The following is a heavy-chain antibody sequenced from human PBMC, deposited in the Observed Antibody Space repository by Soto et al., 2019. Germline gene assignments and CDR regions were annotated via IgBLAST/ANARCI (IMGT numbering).Heavy chain of an antibody. CDR3: AKVVGNDPLDY. CDR2: MNPNSGST. D-gene: IGHD2-21*01. Sequence: QVQLVQSGAEVKKPGASVKVSCKASGYTFTNHDINWVRQATGQGLEWMGWMNPNSGSTGYAQKFQGRITLTRNPSVSSAYMELSSLRSEDTAVYYCAKVVGNDPLDYWGQGTLVTVSS. J-gene: IGHJ4*02. V-gene: IGHV1-8*01. CDR1: GYTFTNHD.